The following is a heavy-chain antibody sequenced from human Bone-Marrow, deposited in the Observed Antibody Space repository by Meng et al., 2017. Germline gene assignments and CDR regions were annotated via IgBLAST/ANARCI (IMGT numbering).Heavy chain of an antibody. CDR1: GYTFTSYG. CDR3: ARDEDISAAGKLFGDY. CDR2: IDPNNDHT. Sequence: QVQLVQSGAEVKKPGASVKVSCKASGYTFTSYGISWLRQAPGQGLEWMGRIDPNNDHTQYAQNFQGRVTMTSDTSISTVYMELNGLRSDDTAVYYCARDEDISAAGKLFGDYWGQGTLVTVSS. J-gene: IGHJ4*02. D-gene: IGHD6-13*01. V-gene: IGHV1-18*01.